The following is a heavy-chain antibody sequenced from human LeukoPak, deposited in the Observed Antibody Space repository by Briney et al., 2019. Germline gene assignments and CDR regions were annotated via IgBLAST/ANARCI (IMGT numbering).Heavy chain of an antibody. CDR2: IGWSSGRI. CDR3: AKDMITFGGVIADAFDI. CDR1: GFTVLDHA. D-gene: IGHD3-16*02. J-gene: IGHJ3*02. Sequence: GRSLRLSCVGSGFTVLDHAMHWVRQAPGKGLEWVSGIGWSSGRIDYADSVKGRFTISRDNSKNTPYLQMNSLRAEDMALYYCAKDMITFGGVIADAFDIWGQGTMVTVSS. V-gene: IGHV3-9*03.